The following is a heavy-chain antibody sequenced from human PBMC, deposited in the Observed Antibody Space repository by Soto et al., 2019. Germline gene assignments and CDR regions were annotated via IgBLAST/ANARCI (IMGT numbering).Heavy chain of an antibody. Sequence: EVQLLESGGGLVQPGGSLRLSCAASGFTFSSYAMSWVRQAPGKGLEWVSAISGSGGSTYYADSVKGRFTISRDNYKNTLYLQMTSLRAEDTAVYYCAKVSSGYSSSWYPGVRGYFDYWGQRTLVTVCS. V-gene: IGHV3-23*01. D-gene: IGHD6-13*01. CDR3: AKVSSGYSSSWYPGVRGYFDY. J-gene: IGHJ4*02. CDR2: ISGSGGST. CDR1: GFTFSSYA.